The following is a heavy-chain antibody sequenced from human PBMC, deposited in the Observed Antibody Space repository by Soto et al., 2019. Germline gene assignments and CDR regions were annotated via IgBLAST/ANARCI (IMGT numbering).Heavy chain of an antibody. CDR3: AKAGRTGLSPFDS. J-gene: IGHJ4*02. V-gene: IGHV3-43*01. Sequence: VGSLRLSCAASGFAFDDYTMHWVRQTPGKGLEWVSLVSWDGGSAYYGGSMKGRFTISRDNSKNSLYLQMNSLRTEDTAVYYCAKAGRTGLSPFDSWGQGTLVTVSS. CDR2: VSWDGGSA. CDR1: GFAFDDYT. D-gene: IGHD2-8*02.